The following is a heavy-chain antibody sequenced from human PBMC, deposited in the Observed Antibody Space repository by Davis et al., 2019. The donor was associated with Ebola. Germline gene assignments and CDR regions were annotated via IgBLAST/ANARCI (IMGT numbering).Heavy chain of an antibody. CDR1: GFTFSSYA. CDR3: ARDRDSSSWYLGLYFQH. CDR2: ISGSGGST. V-gene: IGHV3-23*01. D-gene: IGHD6-13*01. J-gene: IGHJ1*01. Sequence: GESLKISCAASGFTFSSYAMSWVRQAPGKGLEWVSAISGSGGSTYYADSVKGRFTISRDNSKNTLYLQMNSLRAEDTAVYYCARDRDSSSWYLGLYFQHWGQGTLVTVSS.